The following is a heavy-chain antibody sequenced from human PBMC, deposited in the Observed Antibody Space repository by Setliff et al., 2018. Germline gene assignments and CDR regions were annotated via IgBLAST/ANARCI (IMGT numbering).Heavy chain of an antibody. Sequence: HPGGSLRLSCAASGFTFSTYAMSWVRQAPGKGLEWVSRINGDGTITNYADSVKGRFTISRDNAKNTLYLQMNSLRGEDTAVYFCASIDWGENFYNMDVWGKGTTVTVSS. CDR1: GFTFSTYA. J-gene: IGHJ6*03. CDR3: ASIDWGENFYNMDV. CDR2: INGDGTIT. D-gene: IGHD7-27*01. V-gene: IGHV3-74*01.